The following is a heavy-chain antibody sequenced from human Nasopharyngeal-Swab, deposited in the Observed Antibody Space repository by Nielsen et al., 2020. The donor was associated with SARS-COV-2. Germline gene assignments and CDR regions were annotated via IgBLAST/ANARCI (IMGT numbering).Heavy chain of an antibody. Sequence: GESLKISCAASGFTFSSYAMSWVRQAPGKGLEWVSAISGSGGSTYYADSVKGRFTISRDNSKNTLYLQMNSLRAEDTAVYYCAKGRTVTAIYFDYWGQGTLVTVSS. J-gene: IGHJ4*02. CDR3: AKGRTVTAIYFDY. CDR1: GFTFSSYA. D-gene: IGHD4-17*01. V-gene: IGHV3-23*01. CDR2: ISGSGGST.